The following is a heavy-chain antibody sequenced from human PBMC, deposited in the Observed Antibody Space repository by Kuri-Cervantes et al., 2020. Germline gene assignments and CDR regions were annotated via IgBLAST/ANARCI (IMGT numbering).Heavy chain of an antibody. D-gene: IGHD2-2*02. CDR2: IYYSGST. CDR3: TYTYMDV. V-gene: IGHV4-39*07. J-gene: IGHJ6*03. Sequence: GSLRLSCSVPGGSISSSSYYWGWIRQPPGKGLEWIGSIYYSGSTYYNPSLKSRVTISVDTSKNQFSLRLSSVTAADTAVYYCTYTYMDVWGKGTTVTVSS. CDR1: GGSISSSSYY.